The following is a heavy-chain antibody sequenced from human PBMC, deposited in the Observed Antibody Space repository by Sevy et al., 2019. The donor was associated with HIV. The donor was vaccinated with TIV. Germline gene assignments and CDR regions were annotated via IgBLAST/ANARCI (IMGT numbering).Heavy chain of an antibody. D-gene: IGHD4-17*01. CDR3: ARGYGDYTYYYYYMDV. CDR2: IIPIFGTA. J-gene: IGHJ6*03. Sequence: ASVKVSCKASGGTFSSYAISWVRQAPGQGLEWMGGIIPIFGTANYAQKFQGRVTITADKSTSTAYMALSSLRSEDTAVYYCARGYGDYTYYYYYMDVWGKGTTVTVSS. V-gene: IGHV1-69*06. CDR1: GGTFSSYA.